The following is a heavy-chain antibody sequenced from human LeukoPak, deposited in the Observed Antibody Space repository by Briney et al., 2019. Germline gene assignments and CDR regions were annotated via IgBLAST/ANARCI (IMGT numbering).Heavy chain of an antibody. Sequence: PSETLSLTCTVSGGSISSYYWSWIRQPPGKGLEWIGEIYHSGSTNYNPSLKSRVTISVDKSKTQFSLKLSSVTAADTAVYYCARIAPSKDIVVVVAATGVFDYWGQGTLVTVSS. CDR2: IYHSGST. CDR1: GGSISSYY. J-gene: IGHJ4*02. CDR3: ARIAPSKDIVVVVAATGVFDY. D-gene: IGHD2-15*01. V-gene: IGHV4-59*08.